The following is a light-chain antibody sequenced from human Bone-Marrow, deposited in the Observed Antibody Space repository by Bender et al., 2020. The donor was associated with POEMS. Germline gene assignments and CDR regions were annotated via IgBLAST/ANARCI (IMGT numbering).Light chain of an antibody. V-gene: IGLV7-46*01. Sequence: QAVVTQEPSLTVSPGGTVTLTCGSNAGPVTSGHWPYWFQQKPGLAPRTLIYDTIKKHSWTPARFSGSLLGDKAALTLSGAQPEDEADYYCLVTYAGVGGVFGGGTKLTVL. CDR2: DTI. CDR1: AGPVTSGHW. CDR3: LVTYAGVGGV. J-gene: IGLJ3*02.